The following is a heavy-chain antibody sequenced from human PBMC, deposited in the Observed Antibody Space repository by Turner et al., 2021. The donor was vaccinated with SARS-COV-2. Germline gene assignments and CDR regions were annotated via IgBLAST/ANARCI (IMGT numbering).Heavy chain of an antibody. Sequence: QVQVVQSGAEVKKPGASVKVSCKVSGYTLTELSMHWVRQAPGKGLEWMGGFDPEDGETIYPQKFQGRVTMTEDTSTDTAYMELSSLRSEDTAVYYCARDPTYCGGGGCYSFGRWFDPWGQGTLVTVSS. J-gene: IGHJ5*02. D-gene: IGHD2-15*01. CDR1: GYTLTELS. V-gene: IGHV1-24*01. CDR3: ARDPTYCGGGGCYSFGRWFDP. CDR2: FDPEDGET.